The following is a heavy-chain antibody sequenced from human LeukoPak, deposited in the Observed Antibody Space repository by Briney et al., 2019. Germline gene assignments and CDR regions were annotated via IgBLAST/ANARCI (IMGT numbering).Heavy chain of an antibody. Sequence: GSSLRLSCAASGFTFSSYGMHWVRQAPGKGLEWVAVISYDGSNKYYADSVKGRFTISRDNSKNTLYLQMNSLRAEDTAVYYCAKEDVAAAFDYWGQGTLVTVSS. V-gene: IGHV3-30*18. J-gene: IGHJ4*02. D-gene: IGHD6-13*01. CDR2: ISYDGSNK. CDR3: AKEDVAAAFDY. CDR1: GFTFSSYG.